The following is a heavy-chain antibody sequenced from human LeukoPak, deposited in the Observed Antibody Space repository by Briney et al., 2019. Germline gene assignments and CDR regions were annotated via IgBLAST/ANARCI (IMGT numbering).Heavy chain of an antibody. CDR1: GGTFSSYA. D-gene: IGHD3-3*01. V-gene: IGHV1-69*04. CDR3: AGAYDFWSLNWFDP. CDR2: IIPILGIA. J-gene: IGHJ5*02. Sequence: ASVKVSCKASGGTFSSYAISWVRPAPGQGLEWMGRIIPILGIANYAQKFQGRVTITADKSTSTAYMELSSLRSEDTAVYYCAGAYDFWSLNWFDPWGQGTLVTVSS.